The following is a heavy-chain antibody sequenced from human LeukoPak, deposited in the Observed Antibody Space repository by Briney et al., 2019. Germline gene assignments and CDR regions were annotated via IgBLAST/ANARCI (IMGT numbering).Heavy chain of an antibody. J-gene: IGHJ4*02. CDR3: ARGAGYNYPYYFDY. D-gene: IGHD5-24*01. V-gene: IGHV3-53*01. Sequence: GGSLRLSCAASGFTVSSNYMNWVREAPGKGLEWVSVIYGGGNIYYADSVKGRFTISRDNSKNTLYLQMNSLRAEDTAVYYCARGAGYNYPYYFDYWGQGTLVTVSS. CDR2: IYGGGNI. CDR1: GFTVSSNY.